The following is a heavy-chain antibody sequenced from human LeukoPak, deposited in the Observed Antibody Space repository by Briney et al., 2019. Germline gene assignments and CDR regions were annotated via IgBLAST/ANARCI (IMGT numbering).Heavy chain of an antibody. CDR1: GYTFTSYG. D-gene: IGHD3-10*01. CDR2: ISAYNGNT. V-gene: IGHV1-18*01. CDR3: ARDLAVPDYCYYGMDV. Sequence: GASVKVSCKASGYTFTSYGISWVRQAPGQGLEWMGWISAYNGNTNYAQKLQGRVTMTTDTSTSTAYMELRSLRSDDTAVYYCARDLAVPDYCYYGMDVWGQGTTVTVSS. J-gene: IGHJ6*02.